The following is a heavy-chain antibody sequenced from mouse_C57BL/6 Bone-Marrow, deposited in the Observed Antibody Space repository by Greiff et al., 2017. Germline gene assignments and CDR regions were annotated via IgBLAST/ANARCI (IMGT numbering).Heavy chain of an antibody. CDR1: GYAFSNYL. CDR2: IIPGSGGT. V-gene: IGHV1-54*01. Sequence: VQLVESGAELVRPGTSVKVSCKASGYAFSNYLIEWVKQRPGQGLEWIGEIIPGSGGTNYNEKFKGKATLTADKSSSTACMQLSSLTSEDSAVYFSARCGLKLDGSYWGQGTSVTVSS. D-gene: IGHD3-1*01. CDR3: ARCGLKLDGSY. J-gene: IGHJ4*01.